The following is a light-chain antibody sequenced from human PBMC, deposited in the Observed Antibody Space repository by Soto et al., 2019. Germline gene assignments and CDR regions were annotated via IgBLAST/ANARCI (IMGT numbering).Light chain of an antibody. V-gene: IGLV2-23*01. Sequence: QSALTQPASVSGSPRQSITISCTGGISDVGSSNFVSWYQQHPGKAPKLIIYEATRRPSGVSGRFSGSKSGNTASLTISGLQAEDESDYCCCSFPGGTTLYLFGTGTKLTVL. CDR3: CSFPGGTTLYL. J-gene: IGLJ1*01. CDR1: ISDVGSSNF. CDR2: EAT.